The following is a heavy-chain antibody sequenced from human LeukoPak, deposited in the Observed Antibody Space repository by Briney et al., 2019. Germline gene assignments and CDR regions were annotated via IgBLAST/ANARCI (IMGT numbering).Heavy chain of an antibody. Sequence: SETLSLTCTVSGGSISTSNYYWGWLRQPPGKGLEWIGNIFYSGSTYYSPSLKSRVTISLDTSRNQSSLKLNSVTAADTAVYSCARVPPVLGTQYFDLWGRGTLVTVPS. CDR1: GGSISTSNYY. V-gene: IGHV4-39*07. D-gene: IGHD1-1*01. J-gene: IGHJ2*01. CDR2: IFYSGST. CDR3: ARVPPVLGTQYFDL.